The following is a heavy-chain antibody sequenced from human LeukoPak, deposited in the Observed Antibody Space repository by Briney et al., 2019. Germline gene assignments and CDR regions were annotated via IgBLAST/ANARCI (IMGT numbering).Heavy chain of an antibody. V-gene: IGHV4-59*06. CDR1: GGSISSYY. CDR2: IYYSGST. CDR3: ARDEQQ. D-gene: IGHD5-24*01. Sequence: PSETLSLTCTVSGGSISSYYWSWIRQPPGKGLEWIGYIYYSGSTYYNPSLKSRVTISVDTSKNQFSLKLSSVTAADTAVYYCARDEQQWGQGTLVTVSS. J-gene: IGHJ1*01.